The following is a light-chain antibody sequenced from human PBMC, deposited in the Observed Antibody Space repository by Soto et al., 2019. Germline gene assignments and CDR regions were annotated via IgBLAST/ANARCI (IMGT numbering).Light chain of an antibody. CDR1: QSVSSSY. V-gene: IGKV3-20*01. Sequence: EIVLTQSPGTLSLSPGERATLSCRASQSVSSSYLAWYQQKPGQAPRLLIYGASSRATGIPDRFSGSGSGTDFTLTISRLEPEDFAVYYCQQYGSSPRRTLGPGTKVDIK. J-gene: IGKJ1*01. CDR2: GAS. CDR3: QQYGSSPRRT.